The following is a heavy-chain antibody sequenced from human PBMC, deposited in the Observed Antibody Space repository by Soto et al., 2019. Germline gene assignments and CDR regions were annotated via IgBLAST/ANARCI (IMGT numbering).Heavy chain of an antibody. Sequence: ASVKVSCKASGYTFTSYGISWVRQAPGQGLEWMGWMRTDNGNTNYAQKFKGRVTMTTDTSTSTAYLELRSLKSDDTAIYYCARGGNHVWGSSEFWGQGTLVT. CDR3: ARGGNHVWGSSEF. J-gene: IGHJ4*02. CDR2: MRTDNGNT. V-gene: IGHV1-18*04. CDR1: GYTFTSYG. D-gene: IGHD3-16*01.